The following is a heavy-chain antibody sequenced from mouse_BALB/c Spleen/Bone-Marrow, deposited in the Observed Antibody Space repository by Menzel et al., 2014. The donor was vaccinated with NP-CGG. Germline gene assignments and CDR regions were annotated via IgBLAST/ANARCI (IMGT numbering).Heavy chain of an antibody. CDR3: TRGELRADYDVGALFAY. CDR1: GYTFSRYW. CDR2: ILPGSGST. V-gene: IGHV1-9*01. J-gene: IGHJ3*01. D-gene: IGHD2-4*01. Sequence: QVHVKQSGAELMTPGDSVKISYKATGYTFSRYWLEWVTQRPGHGLEWIGEILPGSGSTNYSEKFKGRATFTADTSSNTAYMQLNSLTSEDSSVYFFTRGELRADYDVGALFAYWGQGTLGTGSA.